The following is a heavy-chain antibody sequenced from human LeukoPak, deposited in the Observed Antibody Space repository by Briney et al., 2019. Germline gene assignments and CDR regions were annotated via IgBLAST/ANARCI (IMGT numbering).Heavy chain of an antibody. Sequence: PGGSLRLSCAASGFTVSSNYMSWVRQAPGKGLEWVSVIYSGGSTYYADSVKGRFTISRDNSKNTLYLQMNSLRAEDTAVYYCARHPLPTADFWSGYFRYWGQGTLVTVSS. V-gene: IGHV3-53*01. CDR3: ARHPLPTADFWSGYFRY. D-gene: IGHD3-3*01. J-gene: IGHJ4*02. CDR1: GFTVSSNY. CDR2: IYSGGST.